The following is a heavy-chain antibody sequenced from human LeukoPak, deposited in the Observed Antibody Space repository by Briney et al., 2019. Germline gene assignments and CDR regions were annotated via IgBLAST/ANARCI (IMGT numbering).Heavy chain of an antibody. CDR2: IYSGGNT. D-gene: IGHD4-17*01. V-gene: IGHV3-53*01. Sequence: GGSLRLSCTGSGFTVSSNSMSWVRQAPGKGLEWVSFIYSGGNTHYSDSVKGRFTISRDNSKNTLYLQMNSLRAEDTAVYYCARRAGEYSHPYDYWGQGTLVTVSS. J-gene: IGHJ4*02. CDR1: GFTVSSNS. CDR3: ARRAGEYSHPYDY.